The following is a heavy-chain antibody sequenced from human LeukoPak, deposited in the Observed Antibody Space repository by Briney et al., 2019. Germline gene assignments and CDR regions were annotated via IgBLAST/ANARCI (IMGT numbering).Heavy chain of an antibody. CDR2: IGTAGDT. D-gene: IGHD2-2*01. CDR3: AREDQLVDAFDI. CDR1: GFTFSSYD. J-gene: IGHJ3*02. V-gene: IGHV3-13*01. Sequence: GGSLRLSCAASGFTFSSYDMHWVRQATGKGLEWVSAIGTAGDTYYPGSVKGRFTISRENAKNSLYLQMNSLRAGDTAVYYCAREDQLVDAFDIWGQGTMDTVSS.